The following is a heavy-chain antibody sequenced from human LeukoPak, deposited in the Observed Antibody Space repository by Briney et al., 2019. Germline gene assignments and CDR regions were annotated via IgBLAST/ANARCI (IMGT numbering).Heavy chain of an antibody. CDR3: ASHSAWYLRSLDY. CDR1: GFTFSSYE. CDR2: ISSSGRTI. D-gene: IGHD6-19*01. J-gene: IGHJ4*02. V-gene: IGHV3-48*03. Sequence: PGGSLRLSCAASGFTFSSYEMNWVRQAPGKGPEWVSYISSSGRTIYYADSVKGRFTISRDNAKNSLYLQMNSLRAEDTAVYYCASHSAWYLRSLDYWGQGTLVTVSS.